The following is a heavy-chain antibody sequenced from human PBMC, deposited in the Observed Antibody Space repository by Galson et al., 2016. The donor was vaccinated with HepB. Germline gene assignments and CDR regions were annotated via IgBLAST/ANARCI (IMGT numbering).Heavy chain of an antibody. CDR1: GFTFSSYA. D-gene: IGHD6-19*01. CDR3: AKEGVRLTSGWQFDY. J-gene: IGHJ4*02. Sequence: SLRLSCAASGFTFSSYAMSWVRQAPGKGLEWVSTISGSGGRTYYADSVKGRFTISRDNSKNTLYLQMNSLRAEDTAVHYCAKEGVRLTSGWQFDYWGQGTLVTVSS. V-gene: IGHV3-23*01. CDR2: ISGSGGRT.